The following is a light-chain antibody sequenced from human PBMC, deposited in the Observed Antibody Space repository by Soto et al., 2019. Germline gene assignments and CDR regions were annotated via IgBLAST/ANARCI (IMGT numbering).Light chain of an antibody. CDR2: RNN. CDR3: AAWDDSLSGHVV. V-gene: IGLV1-47*01. Sequence: QSVLTQPPSASGTPGQRVSISCSGSSSNIGGNYVYWYQQLPGTAPKLLIYRNNERPSGVPDRFSGSKSGTSGSLAISGLRSEDEADYYCAAWDDSLSGHVVFGGGTQLTVL. CDR1: SSNIGGNY. J-gene: IGLJ2*01.